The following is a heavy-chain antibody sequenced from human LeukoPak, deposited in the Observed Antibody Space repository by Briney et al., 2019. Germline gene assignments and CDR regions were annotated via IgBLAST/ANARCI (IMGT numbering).Heavy chain of an antibody. J-gene: IGHJ6*02. CDR3: ARDRPGFGATGYCSGGSCYDYYYGMDV. Sequence: PSETLSLTCAIYGXSFSGYYGSWIRQPPGKGLEWIGEINYSGSTNYNPSLKSRVTISADTSKNQFSLKLSSVTAADTAVYYCARDRPGFGATGYCSGGSCYDYYYGMDVWGQGTTVTVSS. CDR1: GXSFSGYY. D-gene: IGHD2-15*01. V-gene: IGHV4-34*01. CDR2: INYSGST.